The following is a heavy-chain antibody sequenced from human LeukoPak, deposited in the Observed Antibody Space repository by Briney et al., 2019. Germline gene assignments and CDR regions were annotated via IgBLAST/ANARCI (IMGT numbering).Heavy chain of an antibody. Sequence: ATVKVSCKASGYTFTGYYMHWVREAPGQGHEWMGWINPNSGGTNYAQKFQGRVTMTRDTSISTAYMELSRLRSDDTAVYYCASGSGGPYDSSGDIWGQGTMVTVSS. J-gene: IGHJ3*02. V-gene: IGHV1-2*02. D-gene: IGHD3-22*01. CDR1: GYTFTGYY. CDR3: ASGSGGPYDSSGDI. CDR2: INPNSGGT.